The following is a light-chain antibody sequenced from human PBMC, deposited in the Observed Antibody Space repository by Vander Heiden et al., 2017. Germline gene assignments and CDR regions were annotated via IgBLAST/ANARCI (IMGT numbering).Light chain of an antibody. CDR3: QQYSDFVT. J-gene: IGKJ3*01. Sequence: ETLITQLSDTLSVSPGETATLSCRASQSVTTKLAWYQQQRGQGPKLLIYGASTGATGVPPGVSGRGSGTDFSLSIGCLRSEGSAVYYCQQYSDFVTFGPGTKVEI. CDR1: QSVTTK. CDR2: GAS. V-gene: IGKV3-15*01.